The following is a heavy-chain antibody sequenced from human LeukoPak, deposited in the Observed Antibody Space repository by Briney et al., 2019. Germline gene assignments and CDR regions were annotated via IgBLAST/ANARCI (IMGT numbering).Heavy chain of an antibody. CDR3: ARDRGRGGLISAFDI. J-gene: IGHJ3*02. CDR2: INPNSGGT. D-gene: IGHD3-16*01. CDR1: GYTFNDYY. V-gene: IGHV1-2*04. Sequence: GASVKVPCKTSGYTFNDYYIHWVRQAPGQGLEWMGWINPNSGGTNYAQKFQDWVTMTRDTSIGTAYMELRRLRSDDTAVYYCARDRGRGGLISAFDIWGQGTMVTVSS.